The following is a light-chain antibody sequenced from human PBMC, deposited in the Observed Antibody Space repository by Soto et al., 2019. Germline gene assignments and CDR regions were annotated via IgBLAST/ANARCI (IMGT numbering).Light chain of an antibody. V-gene: IGKV1-39*01. CDR1: QGISTY. CDR3: QQSYSTTST. Sequence: DIQMTQSPSSLSESAGDRVTITCRASQGISTYLNWYQQKPGKAPKLLIYAASSLQSGVPSRFSGSGSETDFTLTISSLQPEDFPTYSCQQSYSTTSTFGQGTKGDSK. CDR2: AAS. J-gene: IGKJ1*01.